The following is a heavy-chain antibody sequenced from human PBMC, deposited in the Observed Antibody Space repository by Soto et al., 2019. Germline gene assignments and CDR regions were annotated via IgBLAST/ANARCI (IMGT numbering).Heavy chain of an antibody. CDR2: INHSGST. D-gene: IGHD6-19*01. CDR3: ARGLFSSGWYSYFDP. Sequence: SETLFLTCAVYGGSFSGYYWSWIRQPPGKGLEWIGEINHSGSTNYNPSLESRVTISVDTSKSQFSLHLTSMTAADTALYYCARGLFSSGWYSYFDPWGQGTPVTVSS. J-gene: IGHJ5*02. CDR1: GGSFSGYY. V-gene: IGHV4-34*01.